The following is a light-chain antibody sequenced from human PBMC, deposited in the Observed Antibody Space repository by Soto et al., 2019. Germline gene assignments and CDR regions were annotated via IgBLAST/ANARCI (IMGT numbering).Light chain of an antibody. CDR1: SSDIGHYDY. Sequence: QSVLTQPASVSGSPGQSITISCTGTSSDIGHYDYVSWYQQHPGKAPKLMIYHVTYRPSGVSNRFSGSKSGNAASLTISGLQADDEADYYCCSLTTSHTYVFGSGTKVTVL. CDR2: HVT. V-gene: IGLV2-14*03. J-gene: IGLJ1*01. CDR3: CSLTTSHTYV.